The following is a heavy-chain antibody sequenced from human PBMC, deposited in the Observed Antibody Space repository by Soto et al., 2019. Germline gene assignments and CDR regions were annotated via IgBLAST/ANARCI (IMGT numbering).Heavy chain of an antibody. CDR2: MSGTSDDR. V-gene: IGHV3-23*01. CDR3: AREEGGSPFDY. J-gene: IGHJ4*02. D-gene: IGHD1-26*01. Sequence: EVHLLESGGGLVQPGGSLRLSCAASGFMFSAYAMHWVRQAPGQGLEWVSSMSGTSDDRYYADSVKGRLTVSRDSSTDTLYLQLNSLRAEDTALYFCAREEGGSPFDYWGQGTLVIVSS. CDR1: GFMFSAYA.